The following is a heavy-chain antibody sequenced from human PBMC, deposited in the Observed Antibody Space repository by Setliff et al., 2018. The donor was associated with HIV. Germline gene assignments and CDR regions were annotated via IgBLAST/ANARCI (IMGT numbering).Heavy chain of an antibody. CDR2: INHSGST. Sequence: PSETLSLTCAVYGGSFSGYYWSWIRQPPGKGLEWIGEINHSGSTNYDPSLKSRVTISVDTSKNQSSLKLSSVTAADTAVYYCARGLSGGYSYGRGENWFDPWGQGTLVTVSS. CDR1: GGSFSGYY. V-gene: IGHV4-34*01. CDR3: ARGLSGGYSYGRGENWFDP. J-gene: IGHJ5*02. D-gene: IGHD5-18*01.